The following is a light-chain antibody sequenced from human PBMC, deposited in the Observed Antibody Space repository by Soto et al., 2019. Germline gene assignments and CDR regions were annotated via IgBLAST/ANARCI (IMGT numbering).Light chain of an antibody. J-gene: IGKJ5*01. Sequence: DIQMTQSPSTLSASVGDRVTITCRASQSISSWLAWYQQKPGKAPNLLIYKASSLESGVPSTFSGSGSWTEFTLTISSLQPDDFATYYCQQYESYSVTFGQGTRLEIK. CDR3: QQYESYSVT. CDR2: KAS. V-gene: IGKV1-5*03. CDR1: QSISSW.